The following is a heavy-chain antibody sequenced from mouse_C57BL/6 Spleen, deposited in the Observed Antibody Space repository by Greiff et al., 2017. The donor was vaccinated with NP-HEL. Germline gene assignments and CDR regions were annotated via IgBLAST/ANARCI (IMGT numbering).Heavy chain of an antibody. V-gene: IGHV1-54*01. CDR1: GYAFTNYL. CDR2: INPGSGGT. J-gene: IGHJ1*03. D-gene: IGHD1-1*01. Sequence: QVQLQQSGAELVRPGTSVKVSCKASGYAFTNYLIEWVKQRPGQGLEWIGVINPGSGGTNYNEKFKGKATLTADKSSSTAYMQLSSLTSEDSAVYFCARGVITTVVADWYFDVWGTGTTVTVSS. CDR3: ARGVITTVVADWYFDV.